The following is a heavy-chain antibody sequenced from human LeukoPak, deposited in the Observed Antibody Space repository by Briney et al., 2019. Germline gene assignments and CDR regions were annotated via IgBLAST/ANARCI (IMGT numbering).Heavy chain of an antibody. J-gene: IGHJ4*02. CDR3: AKDLRSAYSRSGSYYGGYFEY. D-gene: IGHD3-10*01. CDR2: ISSSSSYI. V-gene: IGHV3-21*01. Sequence: GGSLRLSCAASGFTFSSYSMNWVRQAPEKGLEWVSSISSSSSYIYYADSVKGRFTISRDNSKNTVHLQMDSLRAEDTAVYYCAKDLRSAYSRSGSYYGGYFEYWGQGTLVTVSS. CDR1: GFTFSSYS.